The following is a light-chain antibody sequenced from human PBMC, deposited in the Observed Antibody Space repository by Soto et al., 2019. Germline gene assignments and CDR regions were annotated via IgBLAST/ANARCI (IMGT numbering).Light chain of an antibody. V-gene: IGLV2-8*01. J-gene: IGLJ1*01. CDR3: SSYAGSTYV. Sequence: QSALNQPPSASGSPGQSVTISCTGTSTDVGGYNYVSWYQQHPGNAPKLMIYEVNKRPSGVPDRFSGSKSGNTASLTVSGLQAEDEADYYCSSYAGSTYVFGTGTKVTVL. CDR2: EVN. CDR1: STDVGGYNY.